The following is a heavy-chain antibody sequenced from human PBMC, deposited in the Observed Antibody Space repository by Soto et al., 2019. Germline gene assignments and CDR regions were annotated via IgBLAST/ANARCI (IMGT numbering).Heavy chain of an antibody. J-gene: IGHJ4*02. CDR3: AKAWGIDY. V-gene: IGHV3-23*01. Sequence: VQLLESGGGLVEPGGSRRLSCAASGFTFSSYTMSLVRQAPGKGLEWVSTISGSGSSTYSADSVKGRFTISRDNSKNTLYLQMNSLRVEDTAIYYCAKAWGIDYWGQGTLVTVSS. CDR2: ISGSGSST. D-gene: IGHD7-27*01. CDR1: GFTFSSYT.